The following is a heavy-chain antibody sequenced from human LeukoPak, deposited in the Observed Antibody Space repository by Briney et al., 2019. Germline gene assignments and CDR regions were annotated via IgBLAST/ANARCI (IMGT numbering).Heavy chain of an antibody. Sequence: KASETLSLTCTVSGGSISRGDYYWSWIRQHPGKGLEWIGFIYYTGTTYYNPSLKSRIAISVDTSKNHFSLNLTSVTAADTALYYCARNLGGDTYSYMDVWGKGTTVTVSS. CDR1: GGSISRGDYY. CDR3: ARNLGGDTYSYMDV. J-gene: IGHJ6*03. V-gene: IGHV4-31*03. CDR2: IYYTGTT. D-gene: IGHD2-21*01.